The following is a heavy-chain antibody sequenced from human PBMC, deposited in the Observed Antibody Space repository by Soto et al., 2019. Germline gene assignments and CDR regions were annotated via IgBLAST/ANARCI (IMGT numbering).Heavy chain of an antibody. Sequence: QVPLVQSGPEVKKPGASVTVSCKTSGYTLTNYDIGWVRQAPGQGLEWMGWISAYNGNRNSAQKLQGRLTMTTDTSTKTAYMELRSLRSDDTAVYFCARALGGRETYYAVDNWGQGSPVTVSS. J-gene: IGHJ4*02. CDR2: ISAYNGNR. V-gene: IGHV1-18*01. CDR1: GYTLTNYD. CDR3: ARALGGRETYYAVDN. D-gene: IGHD1-26*01.